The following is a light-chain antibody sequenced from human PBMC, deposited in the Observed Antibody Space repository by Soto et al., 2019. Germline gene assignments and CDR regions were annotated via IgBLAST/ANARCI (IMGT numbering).Light chain of an antibody. CDR2: DAS. CDR3: QQRSNWPT. J-gene: IGKJ1*01. V-gene: IGKV3-11*01. Sequence: DIVLTQSPATLSLSPGQSATLSCRASQSVSSYLAWYQQKPGQAPRLLIYDASNRATGIPARFSGSGSGTDFTLTISSLEPEDFAVYYCQQRSNWPTFGQGTKVDIK. CDR1: QSVSSY.